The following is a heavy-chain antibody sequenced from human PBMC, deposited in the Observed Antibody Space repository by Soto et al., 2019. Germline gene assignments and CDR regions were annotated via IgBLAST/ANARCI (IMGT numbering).Heavy chain of an antibody. CDR2: IYYSGST. J-gene: IGHJ4*02. CDR1: GGSISSSSYY. V-gene: IGHV4-39*01. D-gene: IGHD2-2*01. CDR3: ARLDCSSTSCYQDY. Sequence: QLQLQESGPGLMKPSETLSLTCTVSGGSISSSSYYWGWIRQPPGKGLEWIGSIYYSGSTYYNPSLKSRVTISVDTSKNQFSLKLSSVTAADTAVYYCARLDCSSTSCYQDYWGQGTLVTVSS.